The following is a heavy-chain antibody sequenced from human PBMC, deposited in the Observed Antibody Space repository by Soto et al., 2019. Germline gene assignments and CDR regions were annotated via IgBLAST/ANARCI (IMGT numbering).Heavy chain of an antibody. CDR3: AIDPQANYYDSSGPSVGMDV. J-gene: IGHJ6*02. V-gene: IGHV1-46*01. Sequence: ASVKVSCKASGYTLTSYYMHWVRQAPGQGLEWMGIINPSGGSTSYAQKFQGRVTMTRDTSTSTVYMELSSLRSEDTAVYYCAIDPQANYYDSSGPSVGMDVWGQGTTVTVSS. CDR2: INPSGGST. D-gene: IGHD3-22*01. CDR1: GYTLTSYY.